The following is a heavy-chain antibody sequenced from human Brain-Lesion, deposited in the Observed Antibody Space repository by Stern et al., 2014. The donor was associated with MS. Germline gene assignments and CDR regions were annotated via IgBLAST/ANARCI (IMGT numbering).Heavy chain of an antibody. CDR2: IYYSGTS. V-gene: IGHV4-30-4*08. CDR3: AGAIGKYELLEAFDM. J-gene: IGHJ3*02. Sequence: VQLVESGPGLVKPSQTLPLTCTVSGASIGGGGYYRSWIRPPPREGLEWSGGIYYSGTSYYKASLKSRVTISLDTSKNQFSLNLSSVTAADTAVYYCAGAIGKYELLEAFDMWGQGTKVTVSS. CDR1: GASIGGGGYY. D-gene: IGHD2-2*01.